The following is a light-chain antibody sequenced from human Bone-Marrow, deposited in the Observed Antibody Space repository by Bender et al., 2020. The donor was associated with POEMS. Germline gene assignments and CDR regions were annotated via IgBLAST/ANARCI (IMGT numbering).Light chain of an antibody. J-gene: IGLJ3*02. V-gene: IGLV1-40*01. Sequence: QSVLTQPPSVSGAPGQRVTISCTGSSSNIGAPYGVHWYQQVPGTAPTLLISGHNNRPSEVPDRSSVSKSGTSASLAITGLQAEDESYYYCAVWDDSLISWVFGGGTKLAVL. CDR3: AVWDDSLISWV. CDR1: SSNIGAPYG. CDR2: GHN.